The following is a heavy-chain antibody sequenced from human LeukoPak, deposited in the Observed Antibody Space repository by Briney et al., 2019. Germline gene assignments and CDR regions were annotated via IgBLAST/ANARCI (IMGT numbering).Heavy chain of an antibody. D-gene: IGHD1-20*01. CDR3: ARGPPTNNWNLPNYYYYYYMDV. J-gene: IGHJ6*03. Sequence: ASVKVSCKASGYTFTSYYMHWVRQAPGQGLEWMGIINPSGGSTSYAQKFQGRVTMTRDMSTSTVYMELSRLRSDDTAVYYCARGPPTNNWNLPNYYYYYYMDVWGKGTTVTVSS. V-gene: IGHV1-46*01. CDR1: GYTFTSYY. CDR2: INPSGGST.